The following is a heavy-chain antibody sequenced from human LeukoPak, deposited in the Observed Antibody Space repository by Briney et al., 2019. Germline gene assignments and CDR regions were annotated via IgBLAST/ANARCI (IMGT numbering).Heavy chain of an antibody. J-gene: IGHJ4*02. CDR3: ARPSDGHYAQGGYFDY. V-gene: IGHV3-33*01. Sequence: GGSLRLSCAASGFSFSNYGMHWVRQAPGKGLEWVAVIWYDGTNKYYADSVKGRFTISRDNSKNTLYLQMNSLRAEDTAVYYCARPSDGHYAQGGYFDYWGQGTLVTVSS. CDR1: GFSFSNYG. D-gene: IGHD4-17*01. CDR2: IWYDGTNK.